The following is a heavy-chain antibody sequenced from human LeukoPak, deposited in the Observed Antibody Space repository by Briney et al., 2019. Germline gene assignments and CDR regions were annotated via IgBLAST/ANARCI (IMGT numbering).Heavy chain of an antibody. D-gene: IGHD5-12*01. CDR1: GGSLSSYY. Sequence: SETLSLTCTVSGGSLSSYYWSWIRQPPGKGLEWIGYIYYSGSTNYNPSLKSRVTISLDTSKNQFSLKLSSVTAADTAVYYCARTPQSGYVAYYFDYWGQGTLVTVSS. V-gene: IGHV4-59*01. J-gene: IGHJ4*02. CDR3: ARTPQSGYVAYYFDY. CDR2: IYYSGST.